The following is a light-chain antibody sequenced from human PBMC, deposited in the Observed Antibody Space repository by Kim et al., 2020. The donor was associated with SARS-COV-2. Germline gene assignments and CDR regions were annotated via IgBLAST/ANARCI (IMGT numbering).Light chain of an antibody. V-gene: IGKV3-15*01. Sequence: EIVMTQSPATLSVSPGERATLSCRASQSVSSNLAWYQQKPGQAPRLLIYGASTSATGIPARFSGSGSGTEFTLTISSLRSEDFAVYYCQQYNNWSPLTFGGGTKVDIK. CDR2: GAS. J-gene: IGKJ4*01. CDR3: QQYNNWSPLT. CDR1: QSVSSN.